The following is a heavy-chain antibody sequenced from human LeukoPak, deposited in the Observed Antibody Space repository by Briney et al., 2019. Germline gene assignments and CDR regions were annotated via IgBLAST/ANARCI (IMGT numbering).Heavy chain of an antibody. V-gene: IGHV4-59*01. CDR1: GGSISRYY. CDR3: ARGGGYFPFDY. CDR2: IYYSGST. D-gene: IGHD2/OR15-2a*01. Sequence: SETLSLTCIVAGGSISRYYWSWIRQPPGKGLEWVGYIYYSGSTNYNPSLKSRVTISVDTSKNQFSLKLSSVTAADTAVYYCARGGGYFPFDYWGQGTLVTVSS. J-gene: IGHJ4*02.